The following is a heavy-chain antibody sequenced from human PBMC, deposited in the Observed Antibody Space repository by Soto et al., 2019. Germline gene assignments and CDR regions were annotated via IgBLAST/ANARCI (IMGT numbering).Heavy chain of an antibody. Sequence: QVQLVESGGGVVQPGRSLRLSCAASGFTFSSYGMHWVRQAPGKGLEWVAVISYDGSNKYYADSVKGRFTISRDNSKNTLYLQMNSLRAEVTAVYYCANLGTYDSSGYYWGGLDYWGQGTLVTVSS. CDR3: ANLGTYDSSGYYWGGLDY. CDR1: GFTFSSYG. V-gene: IGHV3-30*18. J-gene: IGHJ4*02. CDR2: ISYDGSNK. D-gene: IGHD3-22*01.